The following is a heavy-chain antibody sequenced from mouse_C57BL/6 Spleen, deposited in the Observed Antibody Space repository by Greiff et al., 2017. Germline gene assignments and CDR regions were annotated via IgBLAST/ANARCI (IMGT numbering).Heavy chain of an antibody. J-gene: IGHJ3*01. CDR3: ARGGGDDEGFAY. CDR1: GFNIKDYY. Sequence: EVQLQQSGAELVKPGASVKLSCTASGFNIKDYYMPWVKQRTEQGLEWIGRIDPEDGETKYAPKLQGKVTITTDTSSNTAYLQLSSLTSEATAVYYCARGGGDDEGFAYWGQGTLVTVSA. V-gene: IGHV14-2*01. CDR2: IDPEDGET. D-gene: IGHD2-2*01.